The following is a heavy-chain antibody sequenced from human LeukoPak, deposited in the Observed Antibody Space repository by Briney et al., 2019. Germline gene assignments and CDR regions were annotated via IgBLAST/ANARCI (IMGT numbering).Heavy chain of an antibody. CDR1: GFTFSNYL. CDR2: LKQDGSEK. Sequence: GGSLRLSCAASGFTFSNYLMSWVRQAPVKELEWVANLKQDGSEKYYVDSVKGRFAISRDNAKNSLYLQMNSLRAEDTAVYYCARIGSSRSFDYWGQGTLVTVSS. V-gene: IGHV3-7*01. J-gene: IGHJ4*02. CDR3: ARIGSSRSFDY. D-gene: IGHD2-15*01.